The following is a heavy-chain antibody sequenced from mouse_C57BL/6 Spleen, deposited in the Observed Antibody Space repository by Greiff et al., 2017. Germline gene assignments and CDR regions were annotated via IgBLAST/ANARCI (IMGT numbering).Heavy chain of an antibody. D-gene: IGHD1-1*01. J-gene: IGHJ3*01. CDR1: GYTFTSYW. CDR3: ARKGSSYEGWFAY. Sequence: VQLQQPGTELVKPGASVKLSCKASGYTFTSYWMHWVKQRPGQGLEWIGNINPSNGGTNYNEKFKSKATLTVDKSSSTAYMQLSSLTSEDSAVYYCARKGSSYEGWFAYWGQGTLVTVSA. V-gene: IGHV1-53*01. CDR2: INPSNGGT.